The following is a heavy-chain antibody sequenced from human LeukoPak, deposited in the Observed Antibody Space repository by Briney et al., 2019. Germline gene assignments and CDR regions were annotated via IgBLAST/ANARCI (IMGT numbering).Heavy chain of an antibody. CDR1: EFTVSSYY. CDR2: IYSSGST. V-gene: IGHV3-53*01. D-gene: IGHD7-27*01. CDR3: ARDAGQLGIGPYYYFDL. J-gene: IGHJ2*01. Sequence: PGGSLRLSCAASEFTVSSYYMSWVRQAPGKGLEWVSLIYSSGSTNYADSVKGRFTISRDTSKNTLYLQMNSLRGEDTAVYYCARDAGQLGIGPYYYFDLWGRGTLVSVSS.